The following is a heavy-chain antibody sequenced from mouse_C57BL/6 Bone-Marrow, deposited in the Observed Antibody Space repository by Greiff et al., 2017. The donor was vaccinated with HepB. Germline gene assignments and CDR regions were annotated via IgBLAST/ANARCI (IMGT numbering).Heavy chain of an antibody. D-gene: IGHD4-1*01. CDR2: IDPENGDT. CDR3: TLELGLAY. Sequence: VQLQQSGAELVRPGASVKLSCTASGFNIKDDYMHWVKQRPEQGLEWIGWIDPENGDTEYASKFQGKATITADTSSNTAYLQLSSLTSEDTAVYYCTLELGLAYWGQGTLGTVSA. CDR1: GFNIKDDY. V-gene: IGHV14-4*01. J-gene: IGHJ3*01.